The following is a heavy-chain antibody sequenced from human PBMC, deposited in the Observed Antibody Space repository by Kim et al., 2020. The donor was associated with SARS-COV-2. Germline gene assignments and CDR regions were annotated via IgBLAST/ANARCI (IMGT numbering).Heavy chain of an antibody. D-gene: IGHD6-13*01. J-gene: IGHJ6*02. Sequence: GGSLRLSCAASGFTFSSYAMSWVRQAPGKGLEWVSVIYSGGSSTYYADSVKGRFTISRDNSKNTLYLQMNSLRAEDTAVYYCAKCTWSSYSSSWHRIKYYGMDIWGQGTTVTVSS. CDR3: AKCTWSSYSSSWHRIKYYGMDI. CDR2: IYSGGSST. V-gene: IGHV3-23*03. CDR1: GFTFSSYA.